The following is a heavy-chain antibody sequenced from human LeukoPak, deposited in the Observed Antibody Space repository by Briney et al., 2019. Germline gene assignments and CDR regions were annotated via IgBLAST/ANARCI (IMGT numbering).Heavy chain of an antibody. J-gene: IGHJ5*02. D-gene: IGHD1-26*01. CDR2: ISSSSSTI. CDR1: GFTFSSYS. CDR3: ARWERFNWFDP. V-gene: IGHV3-48*01. Sequence: GGSLRLSCAASGFTFSSYSMNWVRQAPGKGLEWVSYISSSSSTIYYADSVKGRFTISRDNAKNSLYLQMNSLRAEDTAVYYCARWERFNWFDPWGQGTLVTVSS.